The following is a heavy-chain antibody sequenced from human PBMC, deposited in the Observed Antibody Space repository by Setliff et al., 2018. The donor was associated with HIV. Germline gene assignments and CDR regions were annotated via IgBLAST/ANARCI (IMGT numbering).Heavy chain of an antibody. D-gene: IGHD3-3*01. Sequence: NPSETLSLTCTVSGDSVSRSNYYWAWIRQPPGKGLEWIGSIDYNEITYYNPSPKSRVTLSVDTPKNQFSLYLSSVTASDTAVYYCASLFRLSGFWISFLPDYWGQGILVTVSS. CDR2: IDYNEIT. V-gene: IGHV4-39*01. J-gene: IGHJ4*02. CDR3: ASLFRLSGFWISFLPDY. CDR1: GDSVSRSNYY.